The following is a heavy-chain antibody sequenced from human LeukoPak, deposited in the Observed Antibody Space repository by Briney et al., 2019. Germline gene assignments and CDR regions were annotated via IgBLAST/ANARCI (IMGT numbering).Heavy chain of an antibody. Sequence: GGSLRLSCAASGFSFSSSGKDWGRQVPGKGLEWVSSISARLDSTYYADSVKGRFTISRYNSKNTLYLQMNSLRAEDTAIYYCEKAHVATAIGSFDYWGQGTLVTVSS. D-gene: IGHD2-2*02. J-gene: IGHJ4*02. CDR2: ISARLDST. CDR3: EKAHVATAIGSFDY. V-gene: IGHV3-23*01. CDR1: GFSFSSSG.